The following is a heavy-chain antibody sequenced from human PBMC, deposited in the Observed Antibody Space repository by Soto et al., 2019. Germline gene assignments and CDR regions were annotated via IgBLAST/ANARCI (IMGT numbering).Heavy chain of an antibody. Sequence: ASVKVSCKASGYTFTSYDINWVRQATGQGLERMGWMNPNSGNTGYAQKFQGRVTMTRNTSISTAYMELSSLRSEDTAVYYCARGSGDYDFWSGHYYYYGMDVWGQGTTVTVSS. CDR2: MNPNSGNT. CDR3: ARGSGDYDFWSGHYYYYGMDV. V-gene: IGHV1-8*01. J-gene: IGHJ6*02. CDR1: GYTFTSYD. D-gene: IGHD3-3*01.